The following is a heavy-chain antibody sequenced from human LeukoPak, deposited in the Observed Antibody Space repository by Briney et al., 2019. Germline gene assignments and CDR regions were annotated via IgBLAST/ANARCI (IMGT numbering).Heavy chain of an antibody. CDR3: ARNSVNCSGGSCYYYYYGMDV. D-gene: IGHD2-15*01. Sequence: PSETLSLTCAVYGGSFSGYYWSWIRQPSGKGLEWIGEINHSGSTNYNPSLKSRVTTSVDTSKNQFSLKLSSVTAADTAVYYCARNSVNCSGGSCYYYYYGMDVWGQGTTVTVSS. J-gene: IGHJ6*02. CDR2: INHSGST. V-gene: IGHV4-34*01. CDR1: GGSFSGYY.